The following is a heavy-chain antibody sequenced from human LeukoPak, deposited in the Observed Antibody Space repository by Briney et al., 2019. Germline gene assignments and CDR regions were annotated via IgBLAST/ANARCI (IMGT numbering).Heavy chain of an antibody. J-gene: IGHJ6*02. CDR1: GFTFSSYW. CDR2: IKQDGSEK. D-gene: IGHD4-17*01. V-gene: IGHV3-7*01. Sequence: PGGSLRLSCAASGFTFSSYWMSWVRQAPGKGLEWVANIKQDGSEKYYVDSVKGRFTISRDNAKNSLYLQMNSLRAEDTAVYYCARDDYGDYGLYYYYGMDVRGQGTTVTVSS. CDR3: ARDDYGDYGLYYYYGMDV.